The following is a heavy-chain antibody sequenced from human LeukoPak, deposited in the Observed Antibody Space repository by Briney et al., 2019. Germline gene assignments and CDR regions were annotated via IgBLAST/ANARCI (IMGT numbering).Heavy chain of an antibody. CDR1: GASISEYY. CDR2: IHPSGST. J-gene: IGHJ4*02. Sequence: SETLSLTCTVSGASISEYYWTWIRQPPGKGLEWLGHIHPSGSTYSNPSLRSRVTVSVDTPKNQFSLTLSSVTAADTAMYFYARGLDTAKVGYWGQGTLVTVSS. CDR3: ARGLDTAKVGY. D-gene: IGHD5-18*01. V-gene: IGHV4-4*08.